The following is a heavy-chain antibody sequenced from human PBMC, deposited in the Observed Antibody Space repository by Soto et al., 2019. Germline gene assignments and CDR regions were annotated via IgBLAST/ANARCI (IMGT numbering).Heavy chain of an antibody. CDR2: IKSKTDGGTT. J-gene: IGHJ4*02. CDR1: GFNFSNAL. D-gene: IGHD3-22*01. Sequence: PGGSLRLSCAASGFNFSNALMNWVRQAPGKGLEWVGRIKSKTDGGTTDYAAPVKGRFTISRDDSKNTLYLQMNSLKTEDTAVYYCTTDPVTMIVVVPSSGWGQGTLVTVSS. CDR3: TTDPVTMIVVVPSSG. V-gene: IGHV3-15*07.